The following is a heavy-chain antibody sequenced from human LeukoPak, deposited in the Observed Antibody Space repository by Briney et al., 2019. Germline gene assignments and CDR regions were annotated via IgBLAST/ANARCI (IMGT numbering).Heavy chain of an antibody. CDR3: ARHKPAATDY. D-gene: IGHD6-13*01. Sequence: GESLKISCKGSGYSFTNYWIGWVRQMPGKGLEWMGIIFPDDSDTRYTPSFQGQVTVSADKSSSTAYLQWSSLKASDTAMYYCARHKPAATDYWGQGTLITVSS. V-gene: IGHV5-51*01. J-gene: IGHJ4*02. CDR2: IFPDDSDT. CDR1: GYSFTNYW.